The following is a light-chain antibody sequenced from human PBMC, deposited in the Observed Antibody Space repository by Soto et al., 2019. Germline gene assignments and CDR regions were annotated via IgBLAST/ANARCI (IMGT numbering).Light chain of an antibody. V-gene: IGLV2-23*01. CDR3: CSYAGSSTLYV. J-gene: IGLJ1*01. CDR2: EGS. Sequence: QSALTQPASVSGSPGQSITISCTGTSSDVGSHNLVSWYQQHPGKAPKLKIYEGSKRPSGVSNRFSGSKSGNTASLTISGLQAEDEADYYCCSYAGSSTLYVFGTGTKLTVL. CDR1: SSDVGSHNL.